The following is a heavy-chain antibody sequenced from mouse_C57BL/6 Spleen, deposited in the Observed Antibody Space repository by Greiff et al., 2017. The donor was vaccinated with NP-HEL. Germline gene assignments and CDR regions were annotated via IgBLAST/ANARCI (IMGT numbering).Heavy chain of an antibody. CDR2: IHPNSGST. CDR1: GYTFTSYW. CDR3: ARTRYDGYAMDY. V-gene: IGHV1-64*01. D-gene: IGHD2-14*01. Sequence: VKLQESGAELVKPGASVKLSCKASGYTFTSYWMHWVKQRPGQGLEWIGMIHPNSGSTNYNEKFKSKATLTVDKSSSTAYMQLSSLTSEDSAVYYCARTRYDGYAMDYWGQGTSVTVSS. J-gene: IGHJ4*01.